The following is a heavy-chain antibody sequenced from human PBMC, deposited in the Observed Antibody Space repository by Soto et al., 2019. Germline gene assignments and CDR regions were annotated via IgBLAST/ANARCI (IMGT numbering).Heavy chain of an antibody. Sequence: PGGSLRLSCAASGFTFKESAMNWVRQAPGKGLEWVASISDTGASTWYAESVRGRLSISRDNSKNTLYLQMNSLRGEDTAVYYCAKGRGSGWASYFDNWGQGTLVTAPQ. CDR1: GFTFKESA. J-gene: IGHJ4*02. CDR3: AKGRGSGWASYFDN. D-gene: IGHD6-19*01. CDR2: ISDTGAST. V-gene: IGHV3-23*01.